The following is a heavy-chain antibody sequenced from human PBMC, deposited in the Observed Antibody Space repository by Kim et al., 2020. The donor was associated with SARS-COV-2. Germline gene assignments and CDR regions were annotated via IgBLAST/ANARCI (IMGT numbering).Heavy chain of an antibody. CDR3: ARVLGSGSYSSGAFDI. J-gene: IGHJ3*02. Sequence: SVKVSCQASGGTFSSYAINWVRQAPGQGLEWMGGIIPIFGTANYAQKFQGRVTITADESTSTASMELSSRRSADTAVYYCARVLGSGSYSSGAFDIWGQGTMVTVSS. V-gene: IGHV1-69*13. CDR1: GGTFSSYA. CDR2: IIPIFGTA. D-gene: IGHD1-26*01.